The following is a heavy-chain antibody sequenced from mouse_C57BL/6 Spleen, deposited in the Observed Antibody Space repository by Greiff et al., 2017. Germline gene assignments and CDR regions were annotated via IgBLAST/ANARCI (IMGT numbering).Heavy chain of an antibody. V-gene: IGHV1-80*01. CDR3: ARFTTVVASTAD. D-gene: IGHD1-1*01. J-gene: IGHJ2*01. CDR2: IYPGDGDT. CDR1: GYAFSSYW. Sequence: VQLQQSGAELVKPGASVKISCKASGYAFSSYWMNWVKQRPGKGLEWIGQIYPGDGDTNYNGKFKGKATLTADKSSSTAYMQLSSLTSEDSAVYFCARFTTVVASTADWGQGTTLTVSS.